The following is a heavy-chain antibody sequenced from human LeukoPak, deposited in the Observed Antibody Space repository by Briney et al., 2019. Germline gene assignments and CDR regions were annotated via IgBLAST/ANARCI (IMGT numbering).Heavy chain of an antibody. CDR3: AKGEQQLVHGRDY. J-gene: IGHJ4*02. CDR2: ISGSGHST. V-gene: IGHV3-23*01. Sequence: PGGSLRPSCAASGFTFSSYVMSWVRQAPGRGLEWVSGISGSGHSTYYADSVKGRFTISRDNSKNTLYLQMNSLRAEDTAVYYCAKGEQQLVHGRDYWGQGTLVTVSS. D-gene: IGHD6-13*01. CDR1: GFTFSSYV.